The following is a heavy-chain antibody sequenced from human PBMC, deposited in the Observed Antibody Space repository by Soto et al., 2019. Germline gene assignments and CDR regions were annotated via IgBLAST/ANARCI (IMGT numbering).Heavy chain of an antibody. Sequence: EVHLLESGGGLVQPGGSLRLSCAASGFTFSSYAMSWVRQAPGKGLEWVSAISGSGGSTYYADSVKGRFTISRDNSKNTLYLQMHSLIAEDTAVYYCANGGITIFGVVIMDAFDIWGQGTMVTVSS. CDR3: ANGGITIFGVVIMDAFDI. CDR2: ISGSGGST. D-gene: IGHD3-3*01. V-gene: IGHV3-23*01. J-gene: IGHJ3*02. CDR1: GFTFSSYA.